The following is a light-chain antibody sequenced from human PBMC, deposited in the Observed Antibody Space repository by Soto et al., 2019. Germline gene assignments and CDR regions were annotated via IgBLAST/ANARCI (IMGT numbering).Light chain of an antibody. CDR2: GAS. CDR3: QQYGNSPQT. J-gene: IGKJ1*01. Sequence: EIVLTQFPGTLSLSPGERATLSYRTSQSLSNNIYLAWYQQKPGYAPRLLIYGASSRTTGNQNRYSGSGSGTDFTLTISRLEHEDFAVYYCQQYGNSPQTFGQGTKVDI. V-gene: IGKV3-20*01. CDR1: QSLSNNIY.